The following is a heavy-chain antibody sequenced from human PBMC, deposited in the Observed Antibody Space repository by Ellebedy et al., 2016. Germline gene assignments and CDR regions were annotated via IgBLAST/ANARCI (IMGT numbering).Heavy chain of an antibody. V-gene: IGHV3-30*18. CDR3: AKQEGHPYSSYHMDV. J-gene: IGHJ6*03. CDR2: ISYDGSDT. CDR1: GLTFSNYG. Sequence: GESLKISXAASGLTFSNYGIHWVRQAPGKGLEWVAVISYDGSDTYYAESVKGRFAISRDNSKSTLYLQMSSLRVDDTALYYCAKQEGHPYSSYHMDVWGKGTTVIVSS. D-gene: IGHD2-15*01.